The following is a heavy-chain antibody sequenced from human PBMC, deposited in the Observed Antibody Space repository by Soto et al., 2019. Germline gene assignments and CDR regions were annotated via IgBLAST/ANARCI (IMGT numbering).Heavy chain of an antibody. V-gene: IGHV1-18*01. Sequence: QVQLVQSGAEVKKPGASVKVSCKASGYTFTSYGISWVRQAPGQGLEWMGWISAYNGNTNYAQKLQGRGTMTPDTPKSTANRELRSLRSHDTAVYYCARVGAGGRAWWSSTTEDNDAFDIWGQGTMVTVSS. D-gene: IGHD2-15*01. CDR3: ARVGAGGRAWWSSTTEDNDAFDI. CDR2: ISAYNGNT. CDR1: GYTFTSYG. J-gene: IGHJ3*02.